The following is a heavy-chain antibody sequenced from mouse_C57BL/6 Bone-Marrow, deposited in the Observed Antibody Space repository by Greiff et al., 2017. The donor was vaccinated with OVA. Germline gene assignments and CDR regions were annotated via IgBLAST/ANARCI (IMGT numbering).Heavy chain of an antibody. V-gene: IGHV5-9*01. D-gene: IGHD2-1*01. J-gene: IGHJ1*03. CDR2: ISGGGGNT. Sequence: EVQGVESGGGLVKPGGSLKLSCAASGFTFSSYTMSWVRQTPEKRLEWVATISGGGGNTYYPDSVKGRFTISRDNAKNTLYLQMSSLRAEDTALYYCGRRGGNPCFDVWGTGTTVTVSS. CDR1: GFTFSSYT. CDR3: GRRGGNPCFDV.